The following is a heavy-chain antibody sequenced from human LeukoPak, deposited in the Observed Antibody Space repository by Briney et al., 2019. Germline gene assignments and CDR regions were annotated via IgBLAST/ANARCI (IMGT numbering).Heavy chain of an antibody. J-gene: IGHJ4*02. V-gene: IGHV3-13*01. CDR3: ARSHSGYYYFDC. D-gene: IGHD3-22*01. Sequence: GGSLRLSCSASGFTFSSYDMHWVRQATGKGLEWVSAIGTAGDTYYPGSVKGRFTISRENAKNSLYLQVNSLRAEDTAVYYCARSHSGYYYFDCWGQGTLVTVSS. CDR1: GFTFSSYD. CDR2: IGTAGDT.